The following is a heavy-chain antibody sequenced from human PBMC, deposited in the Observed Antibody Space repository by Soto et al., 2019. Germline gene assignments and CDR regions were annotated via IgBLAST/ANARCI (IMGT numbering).Heavy chain of an antibody. J-gene: IGHJ1*01. CDR3: ARGRGGTFHL. D-gene: IGHD1-26*01. Sequence: SETLSLTCTVSGGSISSFYWSWIRQSPGKGLEWIGSIYDTGRTNYNPSLESRVTISVDRSKNQFSLKLTSVTAADRAVYYCARGRGGTFHLWAQGTLVTVSS. CDR1: GGSISSFY. CDR2: IYDTGRT. V-gene: IGHV4-59*01.